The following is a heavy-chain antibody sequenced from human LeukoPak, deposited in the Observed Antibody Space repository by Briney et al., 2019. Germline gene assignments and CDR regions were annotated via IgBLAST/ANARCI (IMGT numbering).Heavy chain of an antibody. V-gene: IGHV4-38-2*02. Sequence: SETLSLTCTVSGYSVSSTYYWGGIRQPPGKGLEWIGSVHHSGSTYYNPSLKSRVTISVDTSKSQFSMNLSSVTAADTAVYYCATCVRGTTDFDYWGQGTLVTVSS. J-gene: IGHJ4*02. D-gene: IGHD1-1*01. CDR2: VHHSGST. CDR3: ATCVRGTTDFDY. CDR1: GYSVSSTYY.